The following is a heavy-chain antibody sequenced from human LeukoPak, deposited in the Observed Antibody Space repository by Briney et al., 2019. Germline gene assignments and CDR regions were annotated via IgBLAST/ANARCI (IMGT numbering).Heavy chain of an antibody. V-gene: IGHV1-2*02. CDR1: GYTFTGYY. CDR3: ARYLAYSSGWSYTDWFDP. D-gene: IGHD6-19*01. Sequence: ASVKVSCKASGYTFTGYYMHWVRQAPGQGLEWMGWINPNSGGTNYAQKSQGRVTMTRDTSISTAYMELSRLRSDDTAVYYCARYLAYSSGWSYTDWFDPWGQGTLVTVSS. J-gene: IGHJ5*02. CDR2: INPNSGGT.